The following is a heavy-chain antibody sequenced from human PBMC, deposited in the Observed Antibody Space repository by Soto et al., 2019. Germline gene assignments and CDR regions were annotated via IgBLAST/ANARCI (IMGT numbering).Heavy chain of an antibody. D-gene: IGHD3-22*01. CDR1: GYSFTSYW. CDR3: ARDSSEDSSGYYYSYYYYGMDV. Sequence: GESLKISCKGSGYSFTSYWISWVRQMPGKGLEWMGRIDPSDSYTNYSPSFQGRVTISADKSISTAYLQWSSLKASDTAMYYCARDSSEDSSGYYYSYYYYGMDVWGQGTTVTVSS. CDR2: IDPSDSYT. V-gene: IGHV5-10-1*01. J-gene: IGHJ6*02.